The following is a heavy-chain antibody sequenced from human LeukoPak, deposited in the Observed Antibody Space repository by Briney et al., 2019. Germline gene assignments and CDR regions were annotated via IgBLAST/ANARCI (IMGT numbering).Heavy chain of an antibody. CDR2: ISYDGNNK. Sequence: GGSLRLSCAASGFTFSSYAMHWVRQAPGKGLEWVAVISYDGNNKYYADSVKGRFTISRDNSKNTLYLQMNSLRAEYTALYYCATLPTWGQGTLVTVSS. V-gene: IGHV3-30-3*01. CDR3: ATLPT. D-gene: IGHD4-17*01. J-gene: IGHJ4*02. CDR1: GFTFSSYA.